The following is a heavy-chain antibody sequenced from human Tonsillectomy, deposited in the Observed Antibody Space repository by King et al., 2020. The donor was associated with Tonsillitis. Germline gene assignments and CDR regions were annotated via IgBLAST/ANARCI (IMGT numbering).Heavy chain of an antibody. CDR2: IYYSGST. CDR1: GGSISSSSYY. D-gene: IGHD3-22*01. J-gene: IGHJ3*02. Sequence: QLQESGPGLVKPSETLSLTCTVSGGSISSSSYYWGWIRQPPGKGLEWIGSIYYSGSTYYNPSLKSRVTISVDTSKKQFSLKLSSVTAADTAVYYCAHSDSSGYYYNIDAFDIWGQGTLVPVSS. CDR3: AHSDSSGYYYNIDAFDI. V-gene: IGHV4-39*01.